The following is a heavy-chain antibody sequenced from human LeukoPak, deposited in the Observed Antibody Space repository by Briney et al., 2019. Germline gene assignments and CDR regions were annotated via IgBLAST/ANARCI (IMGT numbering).Heavy chain of an antibody. J-gene: IGHJ2*01. D-gene: IGHD5-18*01. Sequence: GASVKVSCKASGYTFISYGISWVRQAPGQGLEWMGWISAYNGNTNYAQKLQGRVTMTTDTSTSTAYMELRSLRSDDTAVYYCARDFSMAAMVRPVDWYFDLWGRGTLVTVSS. V-gene: IGHV1-18*01. CDR3: ARDFSMAAMVRPVDWYFDL. CDR1: GYTFISYG. CDR2: ISAYNGNT.